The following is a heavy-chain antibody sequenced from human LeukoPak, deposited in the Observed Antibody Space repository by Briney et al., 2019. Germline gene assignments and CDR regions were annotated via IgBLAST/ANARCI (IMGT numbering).Heavy chain of an antibody. V-gene: IGHV3-7*01. Sequence: GGSLRLSCAVSGFPFSGYWLSRVRQAPGKGLEWVANINQDGSETYYVDSVKGRFIISGENAKSSLFLQMNSLRPEDTAVYYCARDGGTGMVTTFDHWGQGTLVTVSS. CDR3: ARDGGTGMVTTFDH. CDR1: GFPFSGYW. D-gene: IGHD4-17*01. J-gene: IGHJ4*02. CDR2: INQDGSET.